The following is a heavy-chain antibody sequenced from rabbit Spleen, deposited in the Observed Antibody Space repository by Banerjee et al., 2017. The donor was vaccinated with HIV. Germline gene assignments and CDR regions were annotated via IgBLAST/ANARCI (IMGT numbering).Heavy chain of an antibody. CDR2: IYAGYSGSS. D-gene: IGHD7-1*01. CDR3: ARYITGSYANL. V-gene: IGHV1S45*01. J-gene: IGHJ4*01. CDR1: GFSFSSGYD. Sequence: QQQLEESGGGLVKPGGTLTLTCKASGFSFSSGYDMCWVRQAPGKGLEWIGCIYAGYSGSSYYATWAKGRFTVSKPSSTTVDLKLTGLTAADTATYFCARYITGSYANLWCPGTLVTVS.